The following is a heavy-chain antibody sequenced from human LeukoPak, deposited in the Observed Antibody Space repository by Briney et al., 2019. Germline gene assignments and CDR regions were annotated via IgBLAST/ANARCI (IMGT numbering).Heavy chain of an antibody. J-gene: IGHJ4*02. D-gene: IGHD3-3*01. V-gene: IGHV1-69*13. CDR3: ARGDHYDFWSGYYRPSGYYFDY. CDR1: GGTFSSYA. CDR2: IIPIFGTA. Sequence: SANVSCTASGGTFSSYAISWVRQAPGQGLEWMGGIIPIFGTATYAQKFQGRVTITADESTGTAYMELSSLRSEDTAVYYCARGDHYDFWSGYYRPSGYYFDYWGQGTLVTVSS.